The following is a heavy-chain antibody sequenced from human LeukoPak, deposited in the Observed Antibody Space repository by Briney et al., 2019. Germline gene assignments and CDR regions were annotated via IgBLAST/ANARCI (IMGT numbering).Heavy chain of an antibody. CDR2: ISSSSSYI. V-gene: IGHV3-21*01. CDR3: ARVRYCSGGSCYSPFDC. Sequence: PGGSLRLSCAASGFTFSSYSMNWVRQAPGKGLEWVSSISSSSSYIYYADSVKGRFTISRDNAKNSLYLQMNSLRAEDTAVYYCARVRYCSGGSCYSPFDCWGQGTLVTVSS. J-gene: IGHJ4*02. CDR1: GFTFSSYS. D-gene: IGHD2-15*01.